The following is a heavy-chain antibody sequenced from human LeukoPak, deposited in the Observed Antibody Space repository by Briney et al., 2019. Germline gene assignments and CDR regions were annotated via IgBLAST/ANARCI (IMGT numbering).Heavy chain of an antibody. D-gene: IGHD3-10*01. CDR3: VKDRVDGSGSQFDS. V-gene: IGHV3-23*01. CDR2: ISGSGAMT. Sequence: GGSLRLSCAASGFTLSNHAMIWVRQAPGKGLEWVSSISGSGAMTYYADSVKGRFAISRDNAMDTLYLQMNSLRADDTAVYYCVKDRVDGSGSQFDSWGQGSLVIVSS. CDR1: GFTLSNHA. J-gene: IGHJ4*02.